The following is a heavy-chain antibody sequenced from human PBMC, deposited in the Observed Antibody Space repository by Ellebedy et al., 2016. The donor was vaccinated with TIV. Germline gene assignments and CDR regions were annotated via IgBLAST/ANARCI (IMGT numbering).Heavy chain of an antibody. Sequence: PGGSLRLSCAASGFSFSYYGMHWVRQAPAKGLDGVAFLQYDGTEVYYADSVKGRFSISRDNSKNTLFLQMNNLRTEDTAVYYCASKAAAYYFDNWGQGTLVTVSS. D-gene: IGHD2-2*01. CDR2: LQYDGTEV. J-gene: IGHJ4*02. CDR3: ASKAAAYYFDN. V-gene: IGHV3-30*02. CDR1: GFSFSYYG.